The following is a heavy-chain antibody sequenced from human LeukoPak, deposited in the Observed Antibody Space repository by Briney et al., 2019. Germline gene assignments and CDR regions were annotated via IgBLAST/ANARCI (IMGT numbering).Heavy chain of an antibody. J-gene: IGHJ6*03. CDR1: GYTFTSYG. V-gene: IGHV1-18*01. D-gene: IGHD6-6*01. Sequence: GASVKVSCKASGYTFTSYGISWVRQAPGQGLEWMGWISAYYGNTNYAQKLQGRVTMTTDTSTSTAYMELRSLRSDDTAVYYCARDMIGYSSSSEGSYYYYYMDVWGKGTTVTVSS. CDR2: ISAYYGNT. CDR3: ARDMIGYSSSSEGSYYYYYMDV.